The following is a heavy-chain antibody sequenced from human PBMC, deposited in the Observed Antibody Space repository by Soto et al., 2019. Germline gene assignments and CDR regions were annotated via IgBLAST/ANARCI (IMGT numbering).Heavy chain of an antibody. J-gene: IGHJ4*02. CDR1: VGSFRGYY. CDR2: INHSGST. V-gene: IGHV4-34*01. CDR3: ARGREFDY. Sequence: SKTLSLSCTVYVGSFRGYYWSWIRQPPGKGLEWIGEINHSGSTNYNPSLKSRVTISVDTSKNQFSLKLSSVTAADTAVYYCARGREFDYWGQGTLVTVSS.